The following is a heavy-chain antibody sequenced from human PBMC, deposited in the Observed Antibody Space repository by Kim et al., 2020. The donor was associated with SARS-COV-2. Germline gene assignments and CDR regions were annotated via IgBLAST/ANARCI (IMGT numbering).Heavy chain of an antibody. J-gene: IGHJ4*02. CDR3: ARAMYSSSWYLGY. V-gene: IGHV1-18*01. Sequence: YAQKLQGRVTMTTGTSTSTAYMELRSLRSDDTAVYYCARAMYSSSWYLGYWGQGTLVTVSS. D-gene: IGHD6-13*01.